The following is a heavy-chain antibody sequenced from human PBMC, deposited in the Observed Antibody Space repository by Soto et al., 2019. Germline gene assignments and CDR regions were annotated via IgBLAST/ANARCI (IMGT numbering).Heavy chain of an antibody. CDR1: GYTFTSYG. J-gene: IGHJ4*02. Sequence: ASVKVSCKASGYTFTSYGISWVRQAPGQGLEWMGWISAYNGNTNYAQKLQGRVTMTTDTSTSTAYMELRSLRSDDTAVYYCPRVRLGIMIVVVITTRQMESDYWRQATLVTVCS. CDR3: PRVRLGIMIVVVITTRQMESDY. CDR2: ISAYNGNT. D-gene: IGHD3-22*01. V-gene: IGHV1-18*01.